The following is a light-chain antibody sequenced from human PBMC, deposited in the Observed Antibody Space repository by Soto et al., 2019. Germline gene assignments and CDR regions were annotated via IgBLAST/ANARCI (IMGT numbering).Light chain of an antibody. V-gene: IGLV2-11*01. CDR1: SRDVGIYNY. Sequence: QSALTQPRSVSGSPGQSVTVSCTGTSRDVGIYNYVSWYQQRPGTAPKVMIYDVTKRPSGVPDRFSGSKSANTASLTISGLQADDEADYYCSSYGGTNNVVFGGGTKLTVL. CDR3: SSYGGTNNVV. CDR2: DVT. J-gene: IGLJ2*01.